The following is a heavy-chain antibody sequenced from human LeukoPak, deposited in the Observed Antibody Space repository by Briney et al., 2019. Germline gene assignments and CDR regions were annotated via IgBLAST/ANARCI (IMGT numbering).Heavy chain of an antibody. V-gene: IGHV1-2*02. CDR1: GYTFTGYY. Sequence: ASVKVSCKASGYTFTGYYMHWVRQAPGQGLEWMGWINPNSGGTNYAQKFQGRVTMTRDTSISTAYMELSRLRSDDTAVYYCARVLEKRPLWSLDYWGQGTLVTVSS. CDR3: ARVLEKRPLWSLDY. CDR2: INPNSGGT. J-gene: IGHJ4*02. D-gene: IGHD5-18*01.